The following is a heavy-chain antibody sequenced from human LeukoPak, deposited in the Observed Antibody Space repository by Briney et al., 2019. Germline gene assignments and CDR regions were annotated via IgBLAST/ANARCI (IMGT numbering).Heavy chain of an antibody. CDR2: IYYTGST. Sequence: SETLSLTCTVSGGSISGYYWTWIRQPPGKGLEWVGYIYYTGSTKYHPSLKSRVTLALDTSKKQFSLKLSSVTAADTAVYYCARGLLVGNTGYYFDYWGQGTLVTVSS. J-gene: IGHJ4*02. V-gene: IGHV4-59*01. CDR3: ARGLLVGNTGYYFDY. CDR1: GGSISGYY. D-gene: IGHD1-26*01.